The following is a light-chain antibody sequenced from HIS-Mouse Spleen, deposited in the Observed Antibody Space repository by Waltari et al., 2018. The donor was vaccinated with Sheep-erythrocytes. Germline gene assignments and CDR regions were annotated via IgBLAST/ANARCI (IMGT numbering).Light chain of an antibody. Sequence: EIVLTQSPAALSLSPAERATLSCRASQSVSSYLAWYQQKPGQAPLLLIYDASSRATGIPARFSGSGSVTDFTLTISSLEPEEFAVYYCQQRSNWPPIPFGQGTRLEIK. J-gene: IGKJ5*01. CDR2: DAS. CDR3: QQRSNWPPIP. V-gene: IGKV3-11*01. CDR1: QSVSSY.